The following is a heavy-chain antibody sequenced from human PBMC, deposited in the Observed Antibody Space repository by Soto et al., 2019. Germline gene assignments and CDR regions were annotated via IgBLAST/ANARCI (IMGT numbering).Heavy chain of an antibody. CDR1: GGSISSYY. J-gene: IGHJ4*02. Sequence: SETLSLTCTVSGGSISSYYWSWIRQPPGKGLEWIGYIYYSGSTNYNPSLKSRVTISVDTSKNQFSLKLSSVTAADTAVYYCARVPYHYYRSGYMYYFDYWGQGTLVTVSS. CDR3: ARVPYHYYRSGYMYYFDY. D-gene: IGHD3-22*01. CDR2: IYYSGST. V-gene: IGHV4-59*01.